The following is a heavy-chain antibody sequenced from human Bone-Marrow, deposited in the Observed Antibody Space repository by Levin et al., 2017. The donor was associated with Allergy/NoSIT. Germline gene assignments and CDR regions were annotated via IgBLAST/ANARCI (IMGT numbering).Heavy chain of an antibody. CDR3: AVQMVYTTLDS. D-gene: IGHD2-8*01. CDR2: FDPEDGET. CDR1: GYSLSELS. V-gene: IGHV1-24*01. Sequence: ASVKVSCKVSGYSLSELSMHWVRQAPGKGLEWMGGFDPEDGETMYAQKFQGRITMTEDTSTDTAYMELSSLTSEDTAVYFCAVQMVYTTLDSWGQGTLVTVSS. J-gene: IGHJ4*02.